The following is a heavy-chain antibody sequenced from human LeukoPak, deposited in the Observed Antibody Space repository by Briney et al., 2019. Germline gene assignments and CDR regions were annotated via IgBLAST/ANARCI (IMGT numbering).Heavy chain of an antibody. CDR1: RLTHSDHH. V-gene: IGHV3-11*04. D-gene: IGHD3-22*01. CDR3: AVQITMIVVVPYFDY. Sequence: PGWSLRLSRASSRLTHSDHHIPWIRQAPGKGLEWVSPISGTGTTKYSPDSVRGRFTVSRDNARNSLFLHMNSLRAEDTAVYYRAVQITMIVVVPYFDYWGQGTLVTVSS. J-gene: IGHJ4*02. CDR2: ISGTGTTK.